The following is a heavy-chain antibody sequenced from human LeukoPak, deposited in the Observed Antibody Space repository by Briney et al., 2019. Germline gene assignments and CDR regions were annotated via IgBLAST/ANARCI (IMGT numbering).Heavy chain of an antibody. J-gene: IGHJ4*02. CDR1: GFSVSSSGLA. CDR3: AHLTTSAFYYDY. Sequence: ESGPTLVKPTETLTLTCTCSGFSVSSSGLAVGWIRQPPGEALEWLGHIYWNDNDYYSTFLKSRLTITRDTSENQVVLTMTNMDPVDTATYYCAHLTTSAFYYDYWGQGTLVTVSS. CDR2: IYWNDND. D-gene: IGHD1-1*01. V-gene: IGHV2-5*01.